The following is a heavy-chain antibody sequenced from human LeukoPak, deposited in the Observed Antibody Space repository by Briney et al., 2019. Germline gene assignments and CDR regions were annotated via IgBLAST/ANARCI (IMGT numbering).Heavy chain of an antibody. CDR2: INQDGSAK. CDR3: ARGFLVL. D-gene: IGHD3-3*01. V-gene: IGHV3-7*01. CDR1: GVTFFNSW. Sequence: GGSLRLSCAASGVTFFNSWMTWVRQAPGKGLEWVANINQDGSAKLYIDSVKGRFTISRDNAKNSLYLQMNSLRAEDTAVYYCARGFLVLWGQGTLVTVSS. J-gene: IGHJ4*02.